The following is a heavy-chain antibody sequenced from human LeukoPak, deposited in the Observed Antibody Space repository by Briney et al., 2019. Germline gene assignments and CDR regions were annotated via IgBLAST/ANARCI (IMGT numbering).Heavy chain of an antibody. J-gene: IGHJ6*03. CDR2: INSDGSTT. Sequence: PGGSLRLSCAASGFTFSNFGMHWVRQAPGKGLVWVSRINSDGSTTNYADSVKGRFTISRDNAKNTLYLQMNSLRAEDTAVYYCASTYYYYYMDVWGKGTTVTISS. V-gene: IGHV3-74*01. CDR1: GFTFSNFG. CDR3: ASTYYYYYMDV.